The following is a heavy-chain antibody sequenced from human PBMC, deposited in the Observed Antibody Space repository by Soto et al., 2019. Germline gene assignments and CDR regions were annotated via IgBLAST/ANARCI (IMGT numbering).Heavy chain of an antibody. Sequence: QVQLVESEGGVVQPGRSLRLSCTASGFTFSNYGMHWVRQAPGKGLEWVTVISYDGNVAYYADSVKGRFTSSRDNSKNTLYLQMNSLRTEDTAVYYCAKEGQISHWYFDSWGQGTLVTVSS. CDR3: AKEGQISHWYFDS. CDR1: GFTFSNYG. D-gene: IGHD1-1*01. V-gene: IGHV3-30*18. J-gene: IGHJ4*02. CDR2: ISYDGNVA.